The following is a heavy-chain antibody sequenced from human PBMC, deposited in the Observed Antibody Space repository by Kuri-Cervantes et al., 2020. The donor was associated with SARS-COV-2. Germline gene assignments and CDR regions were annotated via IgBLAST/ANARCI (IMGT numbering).Heavy chain of an antibody. V-gene: IGHV3-30*09. D-gene: IGHD2-2*01. CDR1: GVTFSDYA. J-gene: IGHJ5*02. CDR3: ARERGVIPAGLGWFDP. Sequence: LTCAVSGVTFSDYAMDWVRQAPGKGLEWVAVISHDGNNKYYADSVKGRFVISRDKAKNTVDLQMNSLRVEDTAVYYCARERGVIPAGLGWFDPWGQGTLVTVSS. CDR2: ISHDGNNK.